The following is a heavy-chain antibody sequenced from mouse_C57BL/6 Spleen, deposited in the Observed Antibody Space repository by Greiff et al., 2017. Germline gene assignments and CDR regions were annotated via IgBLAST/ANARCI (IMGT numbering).Heavy chain of an antibody. J-gene: IGHJ2*01. D-gene: IGHD1-1*01. CDR2: IEPEDGET. V-gene: IGHV14-2*01. CDR1: GFNFKDYY. Sequence: VQLQQSGAELVKPGASVKLSCTASGFNFKDYYMHWVKQRTEQGLEWIGRIEPEDGETKYAPKFQGKATITADTSSNTAYLKLSSLTSEDAAVYYCAGSGTTVVAEYYWGQGTTLTVSS. CDR3: AGSGTTVVAEYY.